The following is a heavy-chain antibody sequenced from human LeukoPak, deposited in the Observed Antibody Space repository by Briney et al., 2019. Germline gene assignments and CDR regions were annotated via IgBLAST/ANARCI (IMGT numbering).Heavy chain of an antibody. Sequence: PGGALRLSCAASGFTFRDYVMHWVRQAPGEGGGGVALIWYDGTTKDYADSVKGRFTISRDNSKNTLYLQMNSLRAEGTAVYYCARARMVGGTTYYFAYWGQGTLVTVSS. V-gene: IGHV3-33*01. D-gene: IGHD1-26*01. CDR3: ARARMVGGTTYYFAY. CDR1: GFTFRDYV. J-gene: IGHJ4*02. CDR2: IWYDGTTK.